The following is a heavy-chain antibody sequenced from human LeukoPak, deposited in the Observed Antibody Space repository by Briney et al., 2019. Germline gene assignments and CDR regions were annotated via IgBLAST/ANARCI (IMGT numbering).Heavy chain of an antibody. D-gene: IGHD5-12*01. CDR2: IRSKTNSYAT. V-gene: IGHV3-73*01. J-gene: IGHJ4*02. CDR1: GFTFSGST. Sequence: PGGSLRLSCAASGFTFSGSTMHWVRQASGKGLEWVGRIRSKTNSYATAYAASVKGRFTISRDDSKNTAYLQMNSLKTEDTAVYYCTSRDKVGTGIRDFWGQGTLVTVSS. CDR3: TSRDKVGTGIRDF.